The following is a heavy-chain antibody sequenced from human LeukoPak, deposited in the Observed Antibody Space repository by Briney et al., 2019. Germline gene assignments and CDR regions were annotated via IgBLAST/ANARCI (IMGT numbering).Heavy chain of an antibody. J-gene: IGHJ4*02. D-gene: IGHD3-22*01. CDR1: GGSISSSSYY. CDR2: IYYSGST. Sequence: PSETLSLTCTVSGGSISSSSYYWGWIRQPPGKGLEWIVSIYYSGSTYYNPSLKSRVTISVDTSKNQFSLKLSSVTAADTAVYYCASRYYDSSGYYFDYWGQGTLVTVSS. V-gene: IGHV4-39*01. CDR3: ASRYYDSSGYYFDY.